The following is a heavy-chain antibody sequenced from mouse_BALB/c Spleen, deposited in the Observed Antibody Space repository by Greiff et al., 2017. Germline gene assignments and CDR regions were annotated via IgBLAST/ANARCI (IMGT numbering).Heavy chain of an antibody. D-gene: IGHD3-2*02. V-gene: IGHV1S56*01. J-gene: IGHJ3*01. CDR2: IYPGDGST. CDR1: GYTFTSYY. Sequence: QVHVKQSGPELVKPGASVKMSCKASGYTFTSYYIHWVKQRPGQGLEWIGWIYPGDGSTKYNEKFKGKTTLTADKSSSTAYMLLSSLTSEDSAIYFCAREANWFAYWGQGTLVTVSA. CDR3: AREANWFAY.